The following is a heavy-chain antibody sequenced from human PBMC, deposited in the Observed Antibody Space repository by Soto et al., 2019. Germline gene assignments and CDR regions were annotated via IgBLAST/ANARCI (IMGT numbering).Heavy chain of an antibody. J-gene: IGHJ4*02. V-gene: IGHV1-8*01. Sequence: GASVKVSCKASGYTLTSYDINWVRQAAGQGFEWVGWMNPSTGDTGYAQKFQGRVTMTSKASIGTTYMELSSLRSEDTAVYYCARAAPSGYVVDIWGQGTLVTVSS. D-gene: IGHD3-22*01. CDR1: GYTLTSYD. CDR3: ARAAPSGYVVDI. CDR2: MNPSTGDT.